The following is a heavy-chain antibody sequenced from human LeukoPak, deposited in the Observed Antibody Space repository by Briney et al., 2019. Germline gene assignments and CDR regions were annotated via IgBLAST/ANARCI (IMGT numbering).Heavy chain of an antibody. D-gene: IGHD3-16*01. V-gene: IGHV3-21*01. J-gene: IGHJ4*02. CDR3: ARGPSSTWYYFDY. CDR1: GFTFSSYS. CDR2: ISSGSGNI. Sequence: GGSLRLSCAASGFTFSSYSMNWVRQAPGKGLEWVSSISSGSGNINYADSVMGRFTISRDNAKNSLYLQVNSLRAEDTAVYYCARGPSSTWYYFDYWGQGTLVTVSS.